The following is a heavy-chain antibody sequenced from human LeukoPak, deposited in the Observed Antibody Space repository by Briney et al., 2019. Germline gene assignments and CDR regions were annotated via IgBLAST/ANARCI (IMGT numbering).Heavy chain of an antibody. Sequence: GGSLRLSCAASGFTFSNAWMSWVRQAPGKGLEWVGRIKSKTDGGTTDYAAPVKGRFTISRDDSKNTLYLQMNSLKTEDTAVYYCTTERVYYYDSSGYQSWFDPWGQGTLVTVSS. CDR1: GFTFSNAW. V-gene: IGHV3-15*01. CDR2: IKSKTDGGTT. J-gene: IGHJ5*02. D-gene: IGHD3-22*01. CDR3: TTERVYYYDSSGYQSWFDP.